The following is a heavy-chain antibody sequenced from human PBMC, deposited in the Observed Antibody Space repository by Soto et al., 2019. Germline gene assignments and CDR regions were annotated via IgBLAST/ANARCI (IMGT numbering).Heavy chain of an antibody. J-gene: IGHJ4*02. V-gene: IGHV3-23*01. CDR1: GSTFINYA. Sequence: EVQLLESGGGLVQPGGSLRLSCAGSGSTFINYAMTWVRQAPGKGLEWVSSISNRGSDTYYVDSVKGRFTISRDNSKNTLYLQMNSLRAEDTAVYYCAKDTYSSSWYFWGQGTLVTVSS. D-gene: IGHD6-13*01. CDR3: AKDTYSSSWYF. CDR2: ISNRGSDT.